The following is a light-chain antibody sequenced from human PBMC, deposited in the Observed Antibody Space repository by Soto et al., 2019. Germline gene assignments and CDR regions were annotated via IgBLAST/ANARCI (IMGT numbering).Light chain of an antibody. CDR1: SSDIESYNF. Sequence: QSVLTQPASVSGSPGQSISISCSGASSDIESYNFVSWYQQHPGKAPKLMISEVNKRPSAISNRFSGSKSRNTPSLTISRVQAEEEADYYGCSFAGSGTGVVGTGTKVTVL. CDR3: CSFAGSGTGV. V-gene: IGLV2-23*02. CDR2: EVN. J-gene: IGLJ1*01.